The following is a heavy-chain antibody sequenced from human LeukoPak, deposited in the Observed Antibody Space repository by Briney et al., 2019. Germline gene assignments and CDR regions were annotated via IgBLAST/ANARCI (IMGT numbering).Heavy chain of an antibody. CDR1: GGSISSYY. CDR2: IYTSGST. CDR3: ARERGYDSSGYNDY. J-gene: IGHJ4*02. Sequence: PSETLSLTCTVSGGSISSYYRSWIRQPAGKGLEWIGRIYTSGSTNYNPSLKSRVTMSVDTSKDQFSLKLSSVTAADTAVYYCARERGYDSSGYNDYWGQGTLVTVSS. V-gene: IGHV4-4*07. D-gene: IGHD3-22*01.